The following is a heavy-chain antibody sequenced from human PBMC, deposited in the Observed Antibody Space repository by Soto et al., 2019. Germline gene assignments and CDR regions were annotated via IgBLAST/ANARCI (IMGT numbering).Heavy chain of an antibody. Sequence: GSLRLSCASSGFTFSSYWMHWVRQAPGKGLVWVSRINSDGSSTSYADSVKGRFTISRDNAKNTLYLQMNSLRAEDTAVYYCASLVYGDYFSAVSDYWGQGTLVTVSS. V-gene: IGHV3-74*01. D-gene: IGHD4-17*01. CDR1: GFTFSSYW. CDR2: INSDGSST. J-gene: IGHJ4*02. CDR3: ASLVYGDYFSAVSDY.